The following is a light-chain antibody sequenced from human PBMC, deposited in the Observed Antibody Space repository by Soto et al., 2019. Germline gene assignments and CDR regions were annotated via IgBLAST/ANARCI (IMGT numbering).Light chain of an antibody. V-gene: IGLV2-14*01. J-gene: IGLJ1*01. CDR1: SSDVGGYNY. Sequence: QSALTQPASVSGSPGQSITISCTGTSSDVGGYNYVSWYQQHPGKAPKLMIYDVSNRPSGVSNRFSGSKPGNTASLTISGLQAEDEADYYCSSYTSSSTPYVFGTGTQLTVL. CDR3: SSYTSSSTPYV. CDR2: DVS.